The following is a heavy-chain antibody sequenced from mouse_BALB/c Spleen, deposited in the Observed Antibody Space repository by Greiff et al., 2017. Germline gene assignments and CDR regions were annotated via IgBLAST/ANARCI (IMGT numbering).Heavy chain of an antibody. CDR2: IFPGTGTT. V-gene: IGHV1S132*01. J-gene: IGHJ3*01. Sequence: QVQLQQSGAELVKPGASVKLSCKTSGYTFTSYWIQWVKQRPGQGLGWIGEIFPGTGTTYYNEKFKGKATLTIDTSSSTAYMQLSSLTSEDSAVYFCARGGNLAWFAYWGQGTLVTVSA. D-gene: IGHD1-1*02. CDR3: ARGGNLAWFAY. CDR1: GYTFTSYW.